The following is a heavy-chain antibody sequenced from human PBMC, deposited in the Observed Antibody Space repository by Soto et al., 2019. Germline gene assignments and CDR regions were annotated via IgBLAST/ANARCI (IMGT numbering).Heavy chain of an antibody. D-gene: IGHD5-12*01. CDR3: ARHVSSSFSGYDSVWSDP. Sequence: SETLSLTCTVSGGSISSSSYYWGWIRQPPGKGLEWIGSIYYSGSTYYNPSLKSRVTISVDTSKSQFSLKLSSVTAADTAVYYCARHVSSSFSGYDSVWSDPWGQGTLVTVSS. V-gene: IGHV4-39*01. J-gene: IGHJ5*02. CDR1: GGSISSSSYY. CDR2: IYYSGST.